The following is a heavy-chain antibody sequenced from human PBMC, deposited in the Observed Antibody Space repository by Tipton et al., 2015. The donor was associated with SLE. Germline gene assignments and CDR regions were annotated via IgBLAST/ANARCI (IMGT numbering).Heavy chain of an antibody. CDR1: GFSFSSNG. V-gene: IGHV3-30*02. D-gene: IGHD6-13*01. J-gene: IGHJ6*02. Sequence: SLRLSCVASGFSFSSNGMHWVRQAPGKGLEWVAFIRFDGSNKYYADSVKGRFTSSRHNSKNTLYLQMNSLRAEDTAVYYCASSIAAAGYYYGMDVWGQGTTVTVSS. CDR3: ASSIAAAGYYYGMDV. CDR2: IRFDGSNK.